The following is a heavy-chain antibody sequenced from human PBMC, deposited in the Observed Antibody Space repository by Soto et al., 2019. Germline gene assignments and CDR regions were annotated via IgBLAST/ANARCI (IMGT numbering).Heavy chain of an antibody. V-gene: IGHV3-48*02. J-gene: IGHJ4*02. CDR1: GFTFSSYS. CDR3: ARAVAGTVFEY. Sequence: EVQLVESGGGLVQPGTSLRLSCTGSGFTFSSYSMSWIRQTPGKGLEWLSYISSSGSTIYYRDSVKGRFTMSRDNANDSLYLQMHSLRDDDTALYYCARAVAGTVFEYWGQGALVTVSS. CDR2: ISSSGSTI. D-gene: IGHD6-19*01.